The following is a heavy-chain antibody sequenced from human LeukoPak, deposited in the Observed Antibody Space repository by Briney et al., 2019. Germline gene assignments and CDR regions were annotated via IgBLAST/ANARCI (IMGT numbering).Heavy chain of an antibody. CDR3: ARCGTPNNYYYYGMDV. D-gene: IGHD1-26*01. Sequence: GGSLRLSCAASGFTFSDYYMSWIRQAPGKGLGWVSYISTSSNYTNYADSVKGRFTISRDNAKNSLYLQMNSLRAEDTAVYYCARCGTPNNYYYYGMDVWGQGTTVTVSS. CDR2: ISTSSNYT. V-gene: IGHV3-11*03. J-gene: IGHJ6*02. CDR1: GFTFSDYY.